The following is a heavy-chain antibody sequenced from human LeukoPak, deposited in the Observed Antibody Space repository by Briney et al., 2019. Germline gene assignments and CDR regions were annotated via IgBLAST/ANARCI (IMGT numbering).Heavy chain of an antibody. CDR2: VSYEGSNK. V-gene: IGHV3-30-3*01. D-gene: IGHD7-27*01. Sequence: GRSLRLSCAASGFTFSNYAMHWVRQAPGNGLEKVAVVSYEGSNKYYADSVKGRFTISRDNSKNTLYLQMNSLRPEDAAIYYCATIGDRRTGELYRIDYWGQGTLVTVSS. CDR1: GFTFSNYA. CDR3: ATIGDRRTGELYRIDY. J-gene: IGHJ4*02.